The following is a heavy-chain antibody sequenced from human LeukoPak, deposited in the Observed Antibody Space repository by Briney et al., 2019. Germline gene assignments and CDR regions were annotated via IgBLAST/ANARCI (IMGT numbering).Heavy chain of an antibody. D-gene: IGHD6-6*01. J-gene: IGHJ4*02. Sequence: GGALRLSCADSGFTFDDYARHWVWHVPGKGLEWVSGISWNSGNIEYADSVKGRFTISRDNAKKSLFLQMNSLRAEDTALYYCARDPNYCSSSRYFDYWGLGVLVTVSS. CDR3: ARDPNYCSSSRYFDY. CDR2: ISWNSGNI. CDR1: GFTFDDYA. V-gene: IGHV3-9*01.